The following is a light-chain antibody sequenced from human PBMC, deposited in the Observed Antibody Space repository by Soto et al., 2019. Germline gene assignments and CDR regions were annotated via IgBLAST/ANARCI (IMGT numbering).Light chain of an antibody. CDR3: AVWDDRLYGHV. V-gene: IGLV1-44*01. CDR2: TND. J-gene: IGLJ1*01. Sequence: QSVLTQPPSASGTPGQTVTISCSGSSSNIGTSSVHWYKHLPGTAPKPRIYTNDQQPSGVPDRISGSKSGTSASLAISGLQSEDEADYYCAVWDDRLYGHVFGAGTKVTVL. CDR1: SSNIGTSS.